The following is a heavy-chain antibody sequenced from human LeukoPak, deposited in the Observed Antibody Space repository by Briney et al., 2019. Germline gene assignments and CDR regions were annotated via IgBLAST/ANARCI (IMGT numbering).Heavy chain of an antibody. V-gene: IGHV3-33*01. CDR1: GFTFSSYG. D-gene: IGHD2-2*01. CDR3: ARGGHCSTTSCSNYDGMDV. CDR2: TWYDGSNK. J-gene: IGHJ6*02. Sequence: PGGSLRLSCAASGFTFSSYGMHWVRQAPGKGLEWVAATWYDGSNKYYADSVKGRFAISRDNSKNTLYLQMSSLRAEDTAVYFCARGGHCSTTSCSNYDGMDVWGQGTTLTVSS.